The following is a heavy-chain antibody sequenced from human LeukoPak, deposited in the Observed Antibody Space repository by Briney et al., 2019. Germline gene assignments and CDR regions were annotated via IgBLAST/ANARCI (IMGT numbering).Heavy chain of an antibody. CDR3: AKGSLEYSSSWYGDY. CDR1: GFTFSSYA. Sequence: PGGSLRLSCAASGFTFSSYAMSWVRQAPGKGLEWVSAISGSGGSTYYADSVKGRFTISRDNSKNTLYLQMNSLRAEDTAVYYCAKGSLEYSSSWYGDYWGQGTLVTVSS. D-gene: IGHD6-13*01. CDR2: ISGSGGST. V-gene: IGHV3-23*01. J-gene: IGHJ4*02.